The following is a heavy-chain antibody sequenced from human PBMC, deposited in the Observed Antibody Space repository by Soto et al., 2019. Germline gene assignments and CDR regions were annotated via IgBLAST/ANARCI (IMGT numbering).Heavy chain of an antibody. CDR1: GASISNTNW. J-gene: IGHJ4*02. Sequence: QVQLQESGPGLVEPSGTLSLTSAVSGASISNTNWWSWVRQPPGKGLEWIGEIYHSGTTNCDPSLKSRVTISVDKSNNQFSLKLSSVTAADTAVYYCAIPGAGDFDYWGQGTLVTVSS. V-gene: IGHV4-4*02. CDR3: AIPGAGDFDY. CDR2: IYHSGTT. D-gene: IGHD6-13*01.